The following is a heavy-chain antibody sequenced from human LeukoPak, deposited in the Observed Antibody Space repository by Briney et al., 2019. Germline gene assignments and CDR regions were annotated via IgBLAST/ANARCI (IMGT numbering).Heavy chain of an antibody. D-gene: IGHD2-2*01. CDR3: AKELALNLVVYSFDY. V-gene: IGHV3-23*01. J-gene: IGHJ4*02. CDR2: ISGSGGST. Sequence: GGPLRLSCAASGFTFSSYAMSWVRQAPGKGLEWVSAISGSGGSTYYADSVKGRFTISRDNSKNTLYLQMNSLRAEDTAVYYCAKELALNLVVYSFDYWGQGTLVTVSS. CDR1: GFTFSSYA.